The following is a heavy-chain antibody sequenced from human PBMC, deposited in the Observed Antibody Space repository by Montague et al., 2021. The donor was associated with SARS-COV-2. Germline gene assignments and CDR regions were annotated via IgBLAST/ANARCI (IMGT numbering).Heavy chain of an antibody. V-gene: IGHV4-39*01. D-gene: IGHD3-22*01. CDR3: ARRTRGGSMIVVVSGDFDX. CDR1: GGSISISSYY. J-gene: IGHJ4*02. Sequence: SETLSLTCTVSGGSISISSYYWGWIRQPPGKGLEWIGSIYYGGSTYYNPSLKSRVTVSVDTSKNQFSLKLSSVTAADTAVYKCARRTRGGSMIVVVSGDFDXWGQGTLVTVSS. CDR2: IYYGGST.